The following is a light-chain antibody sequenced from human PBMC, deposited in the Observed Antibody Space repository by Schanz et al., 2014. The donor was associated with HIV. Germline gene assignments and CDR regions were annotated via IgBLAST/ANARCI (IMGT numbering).Light chain of an antibody. CDR1: SSDVGDYNY. V-gene: IGLV2-14*01. Sequence: QAALTQPPSASGSPGQSVTISCTGTSSDVGDYNYVSWYQQHPGKAPKLMIYDVSNRPSGVSNRFSGSKSGNTASLTISGLQAEDEADYYCSSYTSSSTLPGFGGGTKLTVL. CDR3: SSYTSSSTLPG. CDR2: DVS. J-gene: IGLJ2*01.